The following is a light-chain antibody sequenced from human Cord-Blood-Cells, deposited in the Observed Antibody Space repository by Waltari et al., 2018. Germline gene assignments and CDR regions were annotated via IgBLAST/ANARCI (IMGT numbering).Light chain of an antibody. J-gene: IGKJ3*01. Sequence: DIVMTPSSDSLAVSLGERATINSQSSQSVLYSSNNKNYLAWYQQKPGQPPKLLIYWATTRESGVPDRFSGSGSGTDFTLTISSLQAEDVAVYYCQQYYSTPFTFGPGTKVDIK. V-gene: IGKV4-1*01. CDR1: QSVLYSSNNKNY. CDR3: QQYYSTPFT. CDR2: WAT.